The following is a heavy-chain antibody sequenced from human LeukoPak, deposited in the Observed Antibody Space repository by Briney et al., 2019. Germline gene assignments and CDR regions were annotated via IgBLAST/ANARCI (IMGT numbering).Heavy chain of an antibody. CDR1: GFTFSSYG. Sequence: GGSLRLSCAASGFTFSSYGMHWVRQAPGKGLEWVAVISYDGSNKYYADSVKGRFTISRDNSKNTLYLQMNSLRAEDTAVYYCAKGSATTHWGQGTLVTVSS. V-gene: IGHV3-30*18. CDR2: ISYDGSNK. D-gene: IGHD1-1*01. CDR3: AKGSATTH. J-gene: IGHJ4*02.